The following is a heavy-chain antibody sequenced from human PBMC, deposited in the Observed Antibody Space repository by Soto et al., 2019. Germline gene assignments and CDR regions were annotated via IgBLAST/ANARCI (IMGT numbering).Heavy chain of an antibody. D-gene: IGHD3-22*01. Sequence: QVQLVQSGAEVKKPGASVKVSCKASGYMFTSYGFSWVRQAPGQGLEWLGWISAHTVNRVYAPRLQGRVSMTTDTSSGTAYMELRSLRSDDTAVYYCARYFFDSSAYCDYWGQGTLVTVSS. CDR1: GYMFTSYG. CDR3: ARYFFDSSAYCDY. J-gene: IGHJ4*02. CDR2: ISAHTVNR. V-gene: IGHV1-18*01.